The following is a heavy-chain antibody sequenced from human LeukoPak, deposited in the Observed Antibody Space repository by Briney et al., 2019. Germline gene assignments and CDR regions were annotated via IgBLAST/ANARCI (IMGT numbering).Heavy chain of an antibody. J-gene: IGHJ4*02. CDR2: IYTSGST. V-gene: IGHV4-61*02. Sequence: MPSETLSLTCAVSGDSISSGSYYWSWIRQPAGKGLEWIGRIYTSGSTNYNPSLKSRVTISVDTSKNQFSLKLSSVTAADTAVYYCARDRPDSGWGGLDYWGQGTLVTVSS. CDR1: GDSISSGSYY. D-gene: IGHD6-19*01. CDR3: ARDRPDSGWGGLDY.